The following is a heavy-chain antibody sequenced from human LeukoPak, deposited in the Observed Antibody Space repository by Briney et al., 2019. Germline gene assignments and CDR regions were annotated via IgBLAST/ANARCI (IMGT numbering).Heavy chain of an antibody. V-gene: IGHV3-21*01. CDR1: GFTVSSNY. Sequence: GGSLRLSCTASGFTVSSNYMSWVRQAPGKGLEWVSSISSSSSYIYYADSVKGRFTISRDNAKNSLYLQMNSLRAEDTAVYYCARARPGDKDFDYWGQGTLVTVSS. D-gene: IGHD3-9*01. J-gene: IGHJ4*02. CDR3: ARARPGDKDFDY. CDR2: ISSSSSYI.